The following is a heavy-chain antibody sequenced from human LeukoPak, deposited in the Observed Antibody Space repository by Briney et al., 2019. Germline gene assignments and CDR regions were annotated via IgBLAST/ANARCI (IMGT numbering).Heavy chain of an antibody. Sequence: GGSLRLSCAASGFTFSSYSMNWVRQAPGKGLEWVSFISSTSSYIYYADPVKGRFTISTDNAKNSLYLQMNSLRAEDSAVYYCARSAFCSGGSCQLDNWGQGTLVPVSS. J-gene: IGHJ4*02. CDR1: GFTFSSYS. V-gene: IGHV3-21*01. D-gene: IGHD2-15*01. CDR2: ISSTSSYI. CDR3: ARSAFCSGGSCQLDN.